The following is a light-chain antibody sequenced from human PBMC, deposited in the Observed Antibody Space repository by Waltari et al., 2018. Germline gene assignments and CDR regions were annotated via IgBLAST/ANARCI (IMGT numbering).Light chain of an antibody. CDR2: EVS. J-gene: IGLJ1*01. V-gene: IGLV2-8*01. CDR1: SRDDGGYNY. CDR3: SSYAGSNNV. Sequence: QPALTQPPSASGSPGQSVTISCTGTSRDDGGYNYVSCYQQHPGKAPKLMIYEVSKRPSGVPDRFSGSKSGNTASLTVSGLQAEDEADYYCSSYAGSNNVFGTGTKVTVL.